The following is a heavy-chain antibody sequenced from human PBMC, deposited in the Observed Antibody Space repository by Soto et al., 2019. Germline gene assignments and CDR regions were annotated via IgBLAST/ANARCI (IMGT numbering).Heavy chain of an antibody. CDR2: ISSSSSYI. CDR3: ARSVPLAKNFDY. D-gene: IGHD3-16*02. V-gene: IGHV3-21*01. J-gene: IGHJ4*02. CDR1: GVTFSSHS. Sequence: GGSQILSCRASGVTFSSHSMNWVRQAPGKGLEWVSSISSSSSYIYYADSVKGRFTISRDNAKNSLYLQMNSLRAEDTAVYYCARSVPLAKNFDYWGQGTLVTVSS.